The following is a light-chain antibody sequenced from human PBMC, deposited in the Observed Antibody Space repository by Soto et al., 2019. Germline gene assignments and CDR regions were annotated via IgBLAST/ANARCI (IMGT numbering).Light chain of an antibody. CDR2: GAS. CDR1: QSVSSD. J-gene: IGKJ5*01. Sequence: EIVMTQSPASLSVSPGERATLSSSTSQSVSSDLAWYHQKPGQAPRLLIYGASTRATGNRARFSGSGSGTEFTLTINRLQSEDFAVYYCQQYSIWQPITFGQGTRLENK. V-gene: IGKV3-15*01. CDR3: QQYSIWQPIT.